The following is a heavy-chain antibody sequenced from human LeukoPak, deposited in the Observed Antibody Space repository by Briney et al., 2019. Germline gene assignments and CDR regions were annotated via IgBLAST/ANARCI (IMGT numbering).Heavy chain of an antibody. V-gene: IGHV4-30-4*08. CDR1: GDSISSGDYY. CDR3: ARGIAARPGRDYYYYYMDV. CDR2: IYYSGST. D-gene: IGHD6-6*01. Sequence: PSETLSLTCTVSGDSISSGDYYWTWIRQPPGKGLEWIGYIYYSGSTYYNPSLKSRVTISVDTSKNQFSLKLSSVTAADTAVYYCARGIAARPGRDYYYYYMDVWGKGTTVTVSS. J-gene: IGHJ6*03.